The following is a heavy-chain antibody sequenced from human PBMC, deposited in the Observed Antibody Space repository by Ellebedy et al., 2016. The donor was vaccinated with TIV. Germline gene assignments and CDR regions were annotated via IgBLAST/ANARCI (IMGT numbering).Heavy chain of an antibody. D-gene: IGHD1-1*01. CDR1: GFTFSSHW. Sequence: GESLKISCTAPGFTFSSHWMHWVRQAPGKGLVWVSRISSDGRYTSYADSVKGRFTISRDNARNTLYLQMNSLRAEDTAVYYCARDIPQRPNPARFDPWGQGTLVTVSS. CDR3: ARDIPQRPNPARFDP. V-gene: IGHV3-74*01. J-gene: IGHJ5*02. CDR2: ISSDGRYT.